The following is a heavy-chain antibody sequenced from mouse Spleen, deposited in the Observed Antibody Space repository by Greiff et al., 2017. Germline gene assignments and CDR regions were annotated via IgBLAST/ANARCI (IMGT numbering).Heavy chain of an antibody. CDR1: GYAFSSSW. CDR3: AREGVYYYDGSYLYYAMDY. J-gene: IGHJ4*01. Sequence: VQLQQSGPELVKPGASVKISCKASGYAFSSSWMNWVKQRPGKGLEWIGRIYPGDGDTNYNGKFKGKATLTADKSSSTAYMQLSSLTSEDSAVYFCAREGVYYYDGSYLYYAMDYWGQGTSVTVSS. CDR2: IYPGDGDT. D-gene: IGHD1-1*01. V-gene: IGHV1-82*01.